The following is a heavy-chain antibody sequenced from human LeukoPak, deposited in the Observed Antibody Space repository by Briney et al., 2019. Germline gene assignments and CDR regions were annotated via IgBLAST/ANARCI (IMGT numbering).Heavy chain of an antibody. J-gene: IGHJ4*02. D-gene: IGHD3-9*01. CDR3: AREGNQISTGYPRNFDH. V-gene: IGHV4-61*08. Sequence: SDTLSLTCSISGASITDDDFYWSWIRQSPGKGLEWIGNISDTEYTFYNPSVRSRVTISLDTSKNQFSLELTSVAPADTALYYCAREGNQISTGYPRNFDHWGQGILVTVS. CDR2: ISDTEYT. CDR1: GASITDDDFY.